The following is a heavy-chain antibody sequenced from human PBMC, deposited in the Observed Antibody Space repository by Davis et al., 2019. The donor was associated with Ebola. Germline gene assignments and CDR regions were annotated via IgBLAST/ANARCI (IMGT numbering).Heavy chain of an antibody. J-gene: IGHJ6*02. V-gene: IGHV1-18*04. Sequence: AASVKVSCKASGYTFTSYGISWVRQAPGQGLEWMGWISAYNGKTNYAQKLQGRVTMTTDPSTSTAYMELRSLRSDDTAVYYCARGPSGSPYYYYYGMDVWGQGTTVTVSS. D-gene: IGHD6-19*01. CDR3: ARGPSGSPYYYYYGMDV. CDR1: GYTFTSYG. CDR2: ISAYNGKT.